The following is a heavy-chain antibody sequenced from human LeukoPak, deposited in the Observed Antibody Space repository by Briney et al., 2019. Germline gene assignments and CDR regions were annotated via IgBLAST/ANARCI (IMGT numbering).Heavy chain of an antibody. CDR3: ARENYSNYISDY. V-gene: IGHV3-33*01. J-gene: IGHJ4*02. CDR2: IWYDGSNK. CDR1: GFTFSSYG. D-gene: IGHD4-4*01. Sequence: PGGSLRLSCAASGFTFSSYGMHWVRQAPGKGLEWVAVIWYDGSNKYYADSVMGRFTISRDNSKNTLYLQMNSLRAEDTAVYYCARENYSNYISDYWGQGTLVTVSS.